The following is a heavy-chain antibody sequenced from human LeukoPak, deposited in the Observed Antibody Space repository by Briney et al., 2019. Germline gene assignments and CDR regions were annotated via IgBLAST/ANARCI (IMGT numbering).Heavy chain of an antibody. CDR3: ARVADAALIYGVADYFDY. J-gene: IGHJ4*02. D-gene: IGHD3-3*01. Sequence: PSETLSLTCTVSSGSISGYYWSWSRQPAGKGLKWIGRIYSSGSTKYDPSLRSRVTMSVDTSKNQLSLRLTSVTAADTAVYYCARVADAALIYGVADYFDYWGQGTLVTVSS. V-gene: IGHV4-4*07. CDR1: SGSISGYY. CDR2: IYSSGST.